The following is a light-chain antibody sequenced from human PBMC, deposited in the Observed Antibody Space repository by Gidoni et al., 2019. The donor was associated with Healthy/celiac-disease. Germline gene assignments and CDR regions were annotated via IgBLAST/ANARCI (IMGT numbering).Light chain of an antibody. J-gene: IGLJ2*01. CDR1: KLGAKY. Sequence: SYELTQQPSVSVSPGQTASITCSGDKLGAKYACWYQQKPGQSPVLVIYQDSKRPSGIPERFSGSNSGSTATLTISGTQAMDEADYYCQAWDSSTLVFGGVTKLTVL. CDR2: QDS. V-gene: IGLV3-1*01. CDR3: QAWDSSTLV.